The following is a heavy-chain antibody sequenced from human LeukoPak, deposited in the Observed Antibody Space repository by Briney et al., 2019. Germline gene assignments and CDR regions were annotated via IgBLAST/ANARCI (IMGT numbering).Heavy chain of an antibody. V-gene: IGHV3-23*01. J-gene: IGHJ4*02. CDR3: ATSPYYDFWSGYNDRDY. CDR2: ISGSGGST. Sequence: GGSLRLSCAASGFTVSSNSMSWVRQAPGKGLEWVSAISGSGGSTYYADSVKGRFTISRDNSKNTLYLQMNSLRAEDTAVYYCATSPYYDFWSGYNDRDYWGQGTLVTVSS. CDR1: GFTVSSNS. D-gene: IGHD3-3*01.